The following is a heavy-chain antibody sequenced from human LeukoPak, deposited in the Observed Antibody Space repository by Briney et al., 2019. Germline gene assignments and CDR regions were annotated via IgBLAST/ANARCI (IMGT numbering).Heavy chain of an antibody. J-gene: IGHJ4*02. CDR2: INWNGGST. CDR1: GFTFMDYG. D-gene: IGHD3-22*01. CDR3: ARGDYYPDY. Sequence: PGGSLRLSCAAPGFTFMDYGLSWVRKAPGKGLEWVSGINWNGGSTGYADSVRGRFTISRDNAKNSLYLQMNSLRAEDTALYHCARGDYYPDYWGQGILVTVSS. V-gene: IGHV3-20*01.